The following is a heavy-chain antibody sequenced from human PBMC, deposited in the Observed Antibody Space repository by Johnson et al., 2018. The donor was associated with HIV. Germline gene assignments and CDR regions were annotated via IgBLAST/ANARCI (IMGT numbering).Heavy chain of an antibody. CDR1: GFSVSNNY. Sequence: VQLVESGGGLVQSGGSLRLSCGASGFSVSNNYMNWVRQAPGKGLEWVSVLYSGGNTYYADSVRGRFTISRDNSKNTLYLQMSSLKVEDTAMYYCARDGESQQLPLGDAFDVLGQGTMVIVSS. CDR3: ARDGESQQLPLGDAFDV. D-gene: IGHD6-13*01. CDR2: LYSGGNT. J-gene: IGHJ3*01. V-gene: IGHV3-66*01.